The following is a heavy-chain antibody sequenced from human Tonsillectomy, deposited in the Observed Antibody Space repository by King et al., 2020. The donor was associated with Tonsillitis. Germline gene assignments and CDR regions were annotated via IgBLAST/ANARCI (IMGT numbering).Heavy chain of an antibody. CDR3: ARDWGIFGVAPSPYYYGMDV. CDR1: GYTFTSYG. D-gene: IGHD3-3*01. CDR2: ISGYNGNT. J-gene: IGHJ6*02. Sequence: QLVQSGAEVKKPGASVKVSCKASGYTFTSYGISWVRQAPGQGLEWMGWISGYNGNTNYAQKFQGGVTMTTDTSTSTAYMELRSLRSDDTAVYYCARDWGIFGVAPSPYYYGMDVWGQGTTVTVSS. V-gene: IGHV1-18*04.